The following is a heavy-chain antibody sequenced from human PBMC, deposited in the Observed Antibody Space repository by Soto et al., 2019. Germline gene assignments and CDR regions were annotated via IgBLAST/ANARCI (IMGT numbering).Heavy chain of an antibody. CDR3: ARDLGDYGGNVNWYFDL. J-gene: IGHJ2*01. CDR1: GYTFTSYY. CDR2: INPSGGST. V-gene: IGHV1-46*01. D-gene: IGHD4-17*01. Sequence: ASVKVSCKASGYTFTSYYMHWVRQAPGQGLEWMGIINPSGGSTSNAQKFQGRVTMTRDTSTSTVYMELSSLRSEDTAVYYCARDLGDYGGNVNWYFDLWGRGTLVTVSS.